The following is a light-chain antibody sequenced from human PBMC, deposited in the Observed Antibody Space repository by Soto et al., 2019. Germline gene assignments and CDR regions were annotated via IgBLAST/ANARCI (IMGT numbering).Light chain of an antibody. CDR3: MQRLEFPLT. V-gene: IGKV2-40*01. CDR1: QSLLDRDDGNIY. CDR2: TVY. Sequence: DIVMTQTPLSLPVTPGEPASISCRSSQSLLDRDDGNIYLDWYVQKPGQXPXXLIYTVYYRAPGVPDRFSGIWSGTEVTLNISRVEADDVGVYYCMQRLEFPLTFGGGTKV. J-gene: IGKJ4*01.